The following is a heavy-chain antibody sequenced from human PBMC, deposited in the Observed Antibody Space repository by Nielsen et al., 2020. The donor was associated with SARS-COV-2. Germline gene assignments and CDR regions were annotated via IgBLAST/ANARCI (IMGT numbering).Heavy chain of an antibody. CDR3: ARRIAARRETGFYYYGMDV. J-gene: IGHJ6*02. CDR2: IIPIFGTA. Sequence: SVKVSCKASGGTFSSYAISWVRQAPGQGLEWMGGIIPIFGTANYAQKFQGRVTITADKSTSTAYMELSSLRSEDTAVYYCARRIAARRETGFYYYGMDVWGQGTTVTVSS. CDR1: GGTFSSYA. V-gene: IGHV1-69*06. D-gene: IGHD6-6*01.